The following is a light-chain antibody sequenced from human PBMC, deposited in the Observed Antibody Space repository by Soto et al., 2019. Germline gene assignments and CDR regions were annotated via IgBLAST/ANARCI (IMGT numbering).Light chain of an antibody. CDR3: SSYTTTRSVL. V-gene: IGLV2-14*01. J-gene: IGLJ2*01. Sequence: QSALTQPASVSGSPGQSIAISCTGTSSDVGAYDFDSWYQQHPGKAPKVMIYDVNHRPSGVSDRFSGSKSGNTASLTISGLQAEDEADYFCSSYTTTRSVLFGGGTKVTVL. CDR2: DVN. CDR1: SSDVGAYDF.